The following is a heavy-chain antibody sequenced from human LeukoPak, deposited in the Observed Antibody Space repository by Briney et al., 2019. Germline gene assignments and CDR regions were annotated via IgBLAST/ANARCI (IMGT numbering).Heavy chain of an antibody. CDR2: INPSGGST. CDR3: ARGLEMATTYYYGMDV. CDR1: GYTFTSYY. V-gene: IGHV1-46*01. J-gene: IGHJ6*02. D-gene: IGHD5-24*01. Sequence: ASVKVSCKASGYTFTSYYMHWVRQAPGQGLEWMGIINPSGGSTSYAQKFQGRVTITADGSTSTAYMELSSLRSEDTAVYYCARGLEMATTYYYGMDVWGQGTTVTVSS.